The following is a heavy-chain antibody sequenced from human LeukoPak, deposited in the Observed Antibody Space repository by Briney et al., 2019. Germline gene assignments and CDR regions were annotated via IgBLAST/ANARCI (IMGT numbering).Heavy chain of an antibody. Sequence: SETLSLTCAVYGGSFSGYYWGWIRQPPGKGLEWIGSIYYSGSTYYNPSLKSRVTISVDTSKNQFSLKLSSVTAADTAVYYCARLGYSYGYYYYYGMDVWGQGTTVTVSS. CDR1: GGSFSGYY. CDR2: IYYSGST. V-gene: IGHV4-39*01. D-gene: IGHD5-18*01. J-gene: IGHJ6*02. CDR3: ARLGYSYGYYYYYGMDV.